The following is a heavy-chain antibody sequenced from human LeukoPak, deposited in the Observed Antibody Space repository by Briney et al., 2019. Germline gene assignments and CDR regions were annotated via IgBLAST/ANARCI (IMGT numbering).Heavy chain of an antibody. Sequence: PGGSLRLSCAASGFIFSNYAMSWVRQPPGKGLEWIGEVDHSGSTNYNPSLKSRVTISADTSKNQFSLKLSSVTAADTAVYYCARGRKWVIRDWGQGTLVTVSA. CDR1: GFIFSNYA. D-gene: IGHD1-14*01. CDR3: ARGRKWVIRD. CDR2: VDHSGST. V-gene: IGHV4-34*01. J-gene: IGHJ4*02.